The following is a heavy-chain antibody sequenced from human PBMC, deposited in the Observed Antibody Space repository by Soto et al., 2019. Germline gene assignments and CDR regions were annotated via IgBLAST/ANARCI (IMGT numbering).Heavy chain of an antibody. Sequence: GGSLRLSCAASGFTFSSSAMNWVRQAPGKGLEWVSVISGSDGTTYYADSVKGRFTISRDNSKNTLYLDMNSLRAEDTAVYYCAKDPLSPRFDYWGQGTLVTRLL. J-gene: IGHJ4*02. CDR2: ISGSDGTT. V-gene: IGHV3-23*01. CDR3: AKDPLSPRFDY. CDR1: GFTFSSSA. D-gene: IGHD3-16*02.